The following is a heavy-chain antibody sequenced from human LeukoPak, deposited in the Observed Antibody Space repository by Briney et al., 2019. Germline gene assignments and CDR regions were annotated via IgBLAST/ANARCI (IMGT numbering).Heavy chain of an antibody. CDR1: GFIFSSYS. D-gene: IGHD2-2*01. V-gene: IGHV3-21*04. Sequence: PGGSLRLSCAVSGFIFSSYSMNWVRQAPGKGLEWVSSISSRSAYIHYADSVKGRFTISRDNSRNTLFLQMNSLRAEDTAVYYCAHGAMYQLDYWGQGTLVTVSS. CDR3: AHGAMYQLDY. CDR2: ISSRSAYI. J-gene: IGHJ4*02.